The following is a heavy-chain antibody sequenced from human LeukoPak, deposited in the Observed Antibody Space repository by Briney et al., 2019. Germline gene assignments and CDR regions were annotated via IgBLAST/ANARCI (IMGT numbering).Heavy chain of an antibody. V-gene: IGHV1-69*04. D-gene: IGHD3-22*01. CDR3: ARDPTPYYYDSSGYYYRGYFDY. CDR1: GGTFSSYA. CDR2: IIPILGIA. J-gene: IGHJ4*02. Sequence: SVKVSCKASGGTFSSYAISWVRQAPGQGLEWMGRIIPILGIANYAQKFQGRVTITADKSTSTAYMELSSLRSEDTAVYYCARDPTPYYYDSSGYYYRGYFDYWGQGTLVTVSS.